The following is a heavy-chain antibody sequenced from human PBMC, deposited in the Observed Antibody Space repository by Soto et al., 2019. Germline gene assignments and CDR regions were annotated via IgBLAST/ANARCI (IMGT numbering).Heavy chain of an antibody. CDR2: ISYDGSNK. J-gene: IGHJ5*02. D-gene: IGHD6-13*01. CDR1: GFTFSSSG. CDR3: AKCPGVAAAGPPFDP. Sequence: PGGSLRLSCTASGFTFSSSGIHWVLQAPGNGLEWVAVISYDGSNKYYADSVKGRFTISRDNSKNTLYLQMNSLRAEDTAVYYCAKCPGVAAAGPPFDPWGQGTLVTVSS. V-gene: IGHV3-30*18.